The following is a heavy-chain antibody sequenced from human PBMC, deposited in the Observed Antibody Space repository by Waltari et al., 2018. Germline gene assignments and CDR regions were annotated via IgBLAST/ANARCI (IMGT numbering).Heavy chain of an antibody. CDR2: FTPEDGET. J-gene: IGHJ1*01. V-gene: IGHV1-24*01. Sequence: QVQLVQSGAEVKKPGASVKVSCKVSGYTLTELSMHWVRQAPGKGLEWMGGFTPEDGETIYAQKFQGRVTMTEDTSTDTAYMELSSLRSEDTAVYYCVTYGGVGATHEYFQHWGQGTLVTVSS. D-gene: IGHD1-26*01. CDR1: GYTLTELS. CDR3: VTYGGVGATHEYFQH.